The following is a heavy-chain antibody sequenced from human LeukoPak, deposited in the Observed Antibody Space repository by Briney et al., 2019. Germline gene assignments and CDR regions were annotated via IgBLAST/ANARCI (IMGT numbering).Heavy chain of an antibody. Sequence: SETLSLTCAVYGGSFSGYYWSWIRQPPGKGLEWIGEINHSGSTNYNPSLKSRVTISVDTSKNQFSLKLSSVTAADTAVYYCARHQASYDSSGYYLSGAFDIWGQGTMVTVSS. D-gene: IGHD3-22*01. CDR1: GGSFSGYY. J-gene: IGHJ3*02. CDR3: ARHQASYDSSGYYLSGAFDI. V-gene: IGHV4-34*01. CDR2: INHSGST.